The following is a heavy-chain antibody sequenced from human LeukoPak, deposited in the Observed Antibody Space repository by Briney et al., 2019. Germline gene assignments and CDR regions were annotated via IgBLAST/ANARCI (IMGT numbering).Heavy chain of an antibody. CDR3: AREGIQQDFDY. CDR1: GFTFSSYS. D-gene: IGHD2-2*01. CDR2: IGSSSTSI. J-gene: IGHJ4*02. Sequence: GGSLRLSCAASGFTFSSYSMNWVRQAPGKGLEWVSSIGSSSTSIYYADSVRGRFTISRDNAENSLYLQMHNLRAEDTAVYYCAREGIQQDFDYWGQGTLVTVSS. V-gene: IGHV3-21*01.